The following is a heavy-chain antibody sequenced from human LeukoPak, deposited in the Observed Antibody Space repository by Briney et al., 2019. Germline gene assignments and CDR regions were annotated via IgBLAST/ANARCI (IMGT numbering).Heavy chain of an antibody. Sequence: GGSLRLSCAASEFSFSSYSMNWVRQAPGKGLEWVSCISSSSYIYYADSVKGRFTISRDNAKNSLYLQMNSLRVEDTAVYYCARAHNWKYGTFDYWGQGTLVTVSS. V-gene: IGHV3-21*01. J-gene: IGHJ4*02. CDR3: ARAHNWKYGTFDY. D-gene: IGHD1-7*01. CDR2: ISSSSYI. CDR1: EFSFSSYS.